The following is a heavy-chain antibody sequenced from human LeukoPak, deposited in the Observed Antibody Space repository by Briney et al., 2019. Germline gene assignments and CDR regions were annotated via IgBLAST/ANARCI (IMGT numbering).Heavy chain of an antibody. Sequence: SETLSLTCTVSGGSISNGDYYWSWIRQPPGKGLEWIGYIYYSGSTYYNPSLKSRVTISVDTSKNQFSLKLSSVTAADTAVYYCATFPGSYYDSSGYRWGQGTLVTVSS. CDR3: ATFPGSYYDSSGYR. D-gene: IGHD3-22*01. CDR1: GGSISNGDYY. CDR2: IYYSGST. V-gene: IGHV4-31*03. J-gene: IGHJ4*02.